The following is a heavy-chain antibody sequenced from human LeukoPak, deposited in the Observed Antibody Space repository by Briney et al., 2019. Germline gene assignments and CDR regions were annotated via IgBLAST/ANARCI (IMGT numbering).Heavy chain of an antibody. CDR2: INPTSGDT. Sequence: ASVKVSCKASGYALTGYYMHWVRQAPGQGLEWMGWINPTSGDTNYVQKFQGRVIMTRDTSISTAYMELSRVTSDDTAVYYCARGDGDGPARRAFDIWGQGTMVTVSS. V-gene: IGHV1-2*02. D-gene: IGHD7-27*01. CDR3: ARGDGDGPARRAFDI. CDR1: GYALTGYY. J-gene: IGHJ3*02.